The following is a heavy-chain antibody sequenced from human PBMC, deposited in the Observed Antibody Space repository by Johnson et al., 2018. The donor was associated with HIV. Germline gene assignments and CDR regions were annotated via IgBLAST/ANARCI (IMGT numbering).Heavy chain of an antibody. D-gene: IGHD6-13*01. CDR1: GFTFSSYG. CDR2: IRYDGSNK. Sequence: QVQLVESGGGVVRPGGSLRVSCAASGFTFSSYGMHWVRQAPGKGLAWVAFIRYDGSNKYYADSVKGRFTISRDDSKNTLYLKLNRLRAEGTAVYYCAKDGDSSSWYPGDAFDIWGQGTMVTVSS. CDR3: AKDGDSSSWYPGDAFDI. J-gene: IGHJ3*02. V-gene: IGHV3-30*02.